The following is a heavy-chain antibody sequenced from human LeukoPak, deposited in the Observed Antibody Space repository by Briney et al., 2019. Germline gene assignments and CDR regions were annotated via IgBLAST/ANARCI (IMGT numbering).Heavy chain of an antibody. D-gene: IGHD3-10*01. CDR3: ASYGSGNSYNTNYFDY. V-gene: IGHV3-48*02. CDR1: GFTFSSHS. Sequence: PGGPLRLSCAASGFTFSSHSMNWVPQAPGKGREWCSYISSDSRTIYYADTVKGRFTISRSNAKNSLYLQMKSLGDEDTAVYYCASYGSGNSYNTNYFDYWGQGTLVTVSS. J-gene: IGHJ4*02. CDR2: ISSDSRTI.